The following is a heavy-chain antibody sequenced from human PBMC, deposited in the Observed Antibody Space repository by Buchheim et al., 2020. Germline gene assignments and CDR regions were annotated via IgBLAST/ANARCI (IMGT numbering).Heavy chain of an antibody. Sequence: EVQLVESGGGLVQPGGSLRLSCAASGFTFSSYWMSWVRQAPGKGLEWVANIKQDGSEKYYVDSVKGRFTISRDNAKNSLYLQMNSLRAEDTAVYYCAQSTMVREFGPYYYYGMDVWGQGTT. D-gene: IGHD3-10*01. V-gene: IGHV3-7*01. CDR2: IKQDGSEK. J-gene: IGHJ6*02. CDR3: AQSTMVREFGPYYYYGMDV. CDR1: GFTFSSYW.